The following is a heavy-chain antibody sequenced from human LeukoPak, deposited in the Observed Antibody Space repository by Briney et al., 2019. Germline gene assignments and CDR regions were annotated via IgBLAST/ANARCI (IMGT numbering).Heavy chain of an antibody. CDR3: ARGDYGDYEQDWYWFDP. CDR2: IYYSGST. V-gene: IGHV4-31*03. J-gene: IGHJ5*02. Sequence: PSETLSLTCTVSGGSISSGGYYWSWIRQHPGKGLEWIGYIYYSGSTYYNQSLKSRVTISVDTSKNQFSLKLSSVTAADTAVYYCARGDYGDYEQDWYWFDPWGQGTLVTVSS. CDR1: GGSISSGGYY. D-gene: IGHD4-17*01.